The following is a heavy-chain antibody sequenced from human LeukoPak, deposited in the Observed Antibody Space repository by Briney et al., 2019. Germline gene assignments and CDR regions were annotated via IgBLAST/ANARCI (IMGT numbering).Heavy chain of an antibody. CDR2: IYYTGST. CDR3: ARHGRTSVRAFEI. J-gene: IGHJ3*02. Sequence: SETLSLTCTVSGGPISSSNYYWGWIRQPPGKGLEWIGTIYYTGSTYYNPSLKSRVTISVDTSKNQFSLKLSSVTAADTAVYYCARHGRTSVRAFEIWGQGTMVSVSS. D-gene: IGHD1-1*01. CDR1: GGPISSSNYY. V-gene: IGHV4-39*01.